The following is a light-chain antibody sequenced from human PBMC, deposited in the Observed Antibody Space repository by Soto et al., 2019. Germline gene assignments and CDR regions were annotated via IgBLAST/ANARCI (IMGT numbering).Light chain of an antibody. CDR2: DVS. CDR1: SSDVGGYNY. J-gene: IGLJ2*01. CDR3: SSYTSSSTVV. V-gene: IGLV2-14*01. Sequence: QSALTQPASVSGSPGQSITISCTGTSSDVGGYNYVSWYQQHPGKAPKLMIYDVSNRPSRVSNRFSGSKSGNTASLTISGLQAEDEADYDCSSYTSSSTVVFVGGTKLTVL.